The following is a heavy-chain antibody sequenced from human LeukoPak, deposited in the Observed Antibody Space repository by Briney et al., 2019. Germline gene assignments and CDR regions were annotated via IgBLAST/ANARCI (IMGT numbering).Heavy chain of an antibody. D-gene: IGHD3-16*01. J-gene: IGHJ4*02. CDR1: AFTFSEYW. V-gene: IGHV3-74*03. CDR2: ITHDGSRT. CDR3: ARDLGGPDY. Sequence: GGSLRLSCTASAFTFSEYWMHWVRQPPGKGLVWVSRITHDGSRTEYADSVKGRFTISRDNAKNTLYLQMDSLRPEDTAVYYCARDLGGPDYWGQGTLVTVSS.